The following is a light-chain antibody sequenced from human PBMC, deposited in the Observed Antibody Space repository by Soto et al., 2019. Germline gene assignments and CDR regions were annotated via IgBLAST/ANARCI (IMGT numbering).Light chain of an antibody. CDR3: ASHTITNTLV. CDR2: DVS. Sequence: QSALTQPASVSGSPGQSITISCTGTNIDVGGYNFVSWYQQHPGKVPKLIIYDVSNRPSGVSDRFSGSKSGNTASLTISGIQPGDEADYYCASHTITNTLVFGGGTKLTVL. V-gene: IGLV2-14*01. CDR1: NIDVGGYNF. J-gene: IGLJ2*01.